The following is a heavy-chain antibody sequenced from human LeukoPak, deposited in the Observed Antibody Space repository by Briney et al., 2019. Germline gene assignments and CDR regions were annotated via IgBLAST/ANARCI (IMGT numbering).Heavy chain of an antibody. CDR1: GYTFTSYG. J-gene: IGHJ4*02. CDR2: ISAYNGNT. D-gene: IGHD3-22*01. CDR3: AKTYYYDSSGYSPFDY. Sequence: ASVKVSCKASGYTFTSYGISWVRQAPGQGPEWMGWISAYNGNTNYAQKLQGRVTMTTDTSTSTAYMELRSLRSDDTAVYYCAKTYYYDSSGYSPFDYWGQGTLSPSPQ. V-gene: IGHV1-18*01.